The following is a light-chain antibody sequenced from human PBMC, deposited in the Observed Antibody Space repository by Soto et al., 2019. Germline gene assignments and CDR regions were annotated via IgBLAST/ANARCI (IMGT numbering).Light chain of an antibody. J-gene: IGKJ1*01. CDR2: EAS. Sequence: EFVLTQSPGTLSLSPGERATLSCRASQSVSSYLAWYQQKPGQAPRLLMYEASNRATGIPARFSGGGSGTDFTLTISSLEPEDFAVYFCGQFVGAPPRTFGQGTKVDI. CDR1: QSVSSY. CDR3: GQFVGAPPRT. V-gene: IGKV3-11*01.